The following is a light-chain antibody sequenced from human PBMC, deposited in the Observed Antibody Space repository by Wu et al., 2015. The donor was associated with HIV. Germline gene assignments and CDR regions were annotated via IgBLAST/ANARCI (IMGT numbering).Light chain of an antibody. CDR1: QGVSSSY. V-gene: IGKV3D-20*02. CDR3: QQRSNWPWT. CDR2: GAS. Sequence: EIVLTQSPGTLSLSPGERATLSCRASQGVSSSYLAWYQQKPGQAPRLLIYGASSRATGIPDKFSGSGSGTDFTLTISRLEPEDFAVYYCQQRSNWPWTFGQGTKVEIK. J-gene: IGKJ1*01.